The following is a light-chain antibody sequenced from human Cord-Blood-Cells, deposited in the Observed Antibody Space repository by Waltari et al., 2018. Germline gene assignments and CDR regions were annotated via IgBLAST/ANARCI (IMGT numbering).Light chain of an antibody. CDR1: QSVLYSSNNKNY. V-gene: IGKV4-1*01. CDR3: QKYYSTPRT. Sequence: DIVMTQSPDSLAVSLGERATINCKSSQSVLYSSNNKNYFAWYQQKPGQPPKLLIYWASTRESGVPDRFSGSGSGTDVTLTISSLQAEDVAVYYCQKYYSTPRTFGQGTKLEIK. J-gene: IGKJ2*01. CDR2: WAS.